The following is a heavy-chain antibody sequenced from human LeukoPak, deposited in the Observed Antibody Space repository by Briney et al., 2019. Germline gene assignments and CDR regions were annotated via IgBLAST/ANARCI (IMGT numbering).Heavy chain of an antibody. D-gene: IGHD5-12*01. V-gene: IGHV3-30*18. CDR3: AKGGGYDFRYYYYYMDV. CDR2: ISYDGSNK. Sequence: GGSLRLSCAASGFSFSSYGMHWVRQAPGKGLEWVAVISYDGSNKYYADSAKGRFTISRDSSKNTLYLQMNSLRAEDTAVYYCAKGGGYDFRYYYYYMDVWGKGTTVTVSS. CDR1: GFSFSSYG. J-gene: IGHJ6*03.